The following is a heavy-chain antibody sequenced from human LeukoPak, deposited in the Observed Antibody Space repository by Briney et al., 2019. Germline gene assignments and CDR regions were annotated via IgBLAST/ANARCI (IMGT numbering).Heavy chain of an antibody. CDR3: ATDCRRAGATGGSDY. CDR1: GFTFSDYY. CDR2: IKPDGTEK. Sequence: GGSLRLSCAAPGFTFSDYYMSWVRQAPGKGLEWVANIKPDGTEKNYLDSVKGRFTISRDNARTSPYLQMNSLRADDTAVYYCATDCRRAGATGGSDYWGQGTLVTVSS. J-gene: IGHJ4*02. D-gene: IGHD1-26*01. V-gene: IGHV3-7*03.